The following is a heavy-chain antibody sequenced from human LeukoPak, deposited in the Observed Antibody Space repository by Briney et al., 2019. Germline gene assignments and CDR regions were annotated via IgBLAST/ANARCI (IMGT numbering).Heavy chain of an antibody. CDR3: ARHAVLTYYYDY. CDR2: IYYSGST. J-gene: IGHJ4*02. D-gene: IGHD6-19*01. CDR1: GGSISSSSYY. Sequence: SETLSLTCTVSGGSISSSSYYWGWIRQPPGKGLEWIGSIYYSGSTYYNPSLKSRVTISVDTPKNQFSLKLSSVTAADTAVYYCARHAVLTYYYDYWGQGTLVTVSS. V-gene: IGHV4-39*01.